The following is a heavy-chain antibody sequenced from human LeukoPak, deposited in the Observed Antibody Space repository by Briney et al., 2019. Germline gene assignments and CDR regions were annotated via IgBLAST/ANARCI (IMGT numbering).Heavy chain of an antibody. CDR2: INYSGSS. Sequence: PSETLSLTCTVPGGSITGDNWSWIRQTPGKRLEWIAYINYSGSSNYNPSLKSRVTISVDTSKNQFSLKLSSVTAADTAVYYCARQPPGLRYFDPWGQGTLVTVSS. D-gene: IGHD3-9*01. V-gene: IGHV4-59*08. CDR1: GGSITGDN. J-gene: IGHJ5*02. CDR3: ARQPPGLRYFDP.